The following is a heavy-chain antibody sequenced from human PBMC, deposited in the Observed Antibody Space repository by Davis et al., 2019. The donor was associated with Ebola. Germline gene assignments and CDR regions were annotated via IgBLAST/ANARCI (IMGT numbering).Heavy chain of an antibody. V-gene: IGHV3-7*01. Sequence: GESLKISCAASGFTFSSYWMSWVRQAPGKGLEWVANIKQDGSEKYYVDSVKGRFTISRDNAKNSLYLQMNSLRAEDTAVYYCAGGIAVAVSDYWGQGTLVTVSS. CDR1: GFTFSSYW. CDR2: IKQDGSEK. CDR3: AGGIAVAVSDY. D-gene: IGHD6-19*01. J-gene: IGHJ4*02.